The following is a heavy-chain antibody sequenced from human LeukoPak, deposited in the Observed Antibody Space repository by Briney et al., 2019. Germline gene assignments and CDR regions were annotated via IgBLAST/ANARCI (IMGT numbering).Heavy chain of an antibody. CDR1: GYTFTKYA. Sequence: SVKVSCKASGYTFTKYAMNWVRQAPGQGLEWMGGIIPILGIANYAQKFQGRVTITADESTSTAYMELSSLRSEDTAVYYCARGVGWVKSYYYGMDIWGQGTTVTVSS. D-gene: IGHD3-16*01. J-gene: IGHJ6*02. CDR3: ARGVGWVKSYYYGMDI. V-gene: IGHV1-69*10. CDR2: IIPILGIA.